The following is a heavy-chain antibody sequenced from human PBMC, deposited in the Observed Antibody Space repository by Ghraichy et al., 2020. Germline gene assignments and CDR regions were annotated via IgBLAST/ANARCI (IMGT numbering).Heavy chain of an antibody. J-gene: IGHJ4*02. D-gene: IGHD6-19*01. CDR1: GFTFSSYN. CDR3: AREKGVAVAGTDY. Sequence: GGSLRLSCTASGFTFSSYNMHWLRQAPGKGLEWVALVRHDRNDNNYADSVKGRFTISRDNSKKTLYLQMNSLRAEDTAVYYCAREKGVAVAGTDYWGQGTLVTVSS. CDR2: VRHDRNDN. V-gene: IGHV3-30*02.